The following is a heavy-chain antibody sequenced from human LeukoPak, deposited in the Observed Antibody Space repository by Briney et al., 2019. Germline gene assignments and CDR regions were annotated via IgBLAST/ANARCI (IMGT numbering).Heavy chain of an antibody. Sequence: GGSLRLSCAASGFTFSSYGMHWVRQAPGKGLEWVAFIRYDGSNRYYADSVKGRFTISRDNSKNTLYLQMNGLRPEDTAVYYCAIGPYYDFWSGYGYWGQGTLVTVSS. CDR2: IRYDGSNR. D-gene: IGHD3-3*01. V-gene: IGHV3-30*02. CDR3: AIGPYYDFWSGYGY. J-gene: IGHJ4*02. CDR1: GFTFSSYG.